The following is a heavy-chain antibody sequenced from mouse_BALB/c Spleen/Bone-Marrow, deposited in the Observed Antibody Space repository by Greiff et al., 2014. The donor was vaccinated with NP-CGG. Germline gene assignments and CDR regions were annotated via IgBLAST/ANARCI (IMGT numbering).Heavy chain of an antibody. Sequence: DVMLVESGGVLVQPGGSLKLSCAASGFDFSRYWMSWVRQAPGKGLEWIGEINPESSTIKYTPSLKDKFIISRDNAKNTLYLQMSKVRSEDTALYYCARLNYYGNLFVWGAGTTVTVSS. CDR3: ARLNYYGNLFV. CDR2: INPESSTI. D-gene: IGHD1-1*01. J-gene: IGHJ1*01. V-gene: IGHV4-1*02. CDR1: GFDFSRYW.